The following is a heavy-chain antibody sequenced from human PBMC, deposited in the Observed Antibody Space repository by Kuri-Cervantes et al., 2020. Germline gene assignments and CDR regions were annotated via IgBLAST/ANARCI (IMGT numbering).Heavy chain of an antibody. D-gene: IGHD6-19*01. CDR3: ARETILAGYSSGWYLDY. CDR1: GGSFSDYY. V-gene: IGHV4-34*01. J-gene: IGHJ4*02. Sequence: SQTLSLTCAVYGGSFSDYYWSWIRQPPGKGLGWIGEINHSGSTNYNPSLKSRVTISVDASKNQFSLKLNSVTAADTAVYYCARETILAGYSSGWYLDYWGQGILVTCYS. CDR2: INHSGST.